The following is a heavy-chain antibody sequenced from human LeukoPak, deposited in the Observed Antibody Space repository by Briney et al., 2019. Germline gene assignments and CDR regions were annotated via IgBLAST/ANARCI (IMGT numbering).Heavy chain of an antibody. CDR2: IDPSDSYT. Sequence: GESLMLSCKGSGYSLTSYWISGVRQMPGKCLEWKGRIDPSDSYTNYSPSFQGHVTISADTSISTAYLQWSSLKASDTAKYYCARVFILTGYYISYYFDYWGQGTLVTVSS. CDR3: ARVFILTGYYISYYFDY. D-gene: IGHD3-9*01. J-gene: IGHJ4*02. V-gene: IGHV5-10-1*01. CDR1: GYSLTSYW.